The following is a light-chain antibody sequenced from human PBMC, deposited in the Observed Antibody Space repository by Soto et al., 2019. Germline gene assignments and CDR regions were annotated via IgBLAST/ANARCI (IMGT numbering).Light chain of an antibody. J-gene: IGLJ1*01. V-gene: IGLV2-8*01. Sequence: QSAPTQPPSASRSPGQSVTISCTGTRSDVGFSNYVSRYQQHPGKAPKFIIYEVSKRPSGVPTRFSGSKSGNTASLTVSGLQAEDEADYCCGAYAGSSTVFGTGTKVTVL. CDR2: EVS. CDR1: RSDVGFSNY. CDR3: GAYAGSSTV.